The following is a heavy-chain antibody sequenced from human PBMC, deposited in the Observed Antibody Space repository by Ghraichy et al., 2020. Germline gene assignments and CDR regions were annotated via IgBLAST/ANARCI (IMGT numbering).Heavy chain of an antibody. CDR3: ARRGYDYVWGSYRSDY. V-gene: IGHV4-34*01. Sequence: SETLSLTCAVYGGSFSGYYWSWIRQPPGKGLEWIGEINHSGSTNYNPSLKSRVTISVDTSKNQFSLKLSSVTAADTAVYYCARRGYDYVWGSYRSDYWGQGTLVTVSS. D-gene: IGHD3-16*02. CDR2: INHSGST. J-gene: IGHJ4*02. CDR1: GGSFSGYY.